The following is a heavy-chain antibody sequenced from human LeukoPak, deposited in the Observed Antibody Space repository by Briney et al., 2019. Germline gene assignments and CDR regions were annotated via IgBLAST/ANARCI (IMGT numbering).Heavy chain of an antibody. V-gene: IGHV4-39*01. J-gene: IGHJ4*02. CDR2: IYYSGST. CDR3: ARRGSDSSWYVDY. CDR1: GGSISSSSYY. Sequence: SETPSLTCTVSGGSISSSSYYWGWIRQPPGKGLEWIGSIYYSGSTYYNPSLKSRVTISVDTSKNQFSLKLSSVTAADTAVYYCARRGSDSSWYVDYWGQGTLVTVSS. D-gene: IGHD6-13*01.